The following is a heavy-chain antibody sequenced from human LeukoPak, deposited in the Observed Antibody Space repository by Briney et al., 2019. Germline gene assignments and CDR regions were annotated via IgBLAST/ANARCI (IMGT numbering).Heavy chain of an antibody. D-gene: IGHD3-22*01. CDR3: AKDITMIVAATFDY. Sequence: GGSLRLSCAASGFTFSSYAMSWVRQAPGKGLEWVSAISGSGGSTYYADSVKGRFTISRDNSKDTLYLQMNSLRAEDTAVYYCAKDITMIVAATFDYWGQGTLVTVSS. CDR1: GFTFSSYA. J-gene: IGHJ4*02. V-gene: IGHV3-23*01. CDR2: ISGSGGST.